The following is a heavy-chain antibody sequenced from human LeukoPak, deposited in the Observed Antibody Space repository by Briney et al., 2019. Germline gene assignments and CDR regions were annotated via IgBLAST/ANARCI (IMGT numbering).Heavy chain of an antibody. D-gene: IGHD4-17*01. Sequence: PSETLSLTCTVSGGSTSSSIYFWGWIRQPPGKGLEWIGRIYTSGTTHYNPSLKSRVTMSVDTSKNQFSLKLSSVTAADTAVYYCARLSTVTTSFDYWGQGTLVTVSS. V-gene: IGHV4-39*07. CDR2: IYTSGTT. CDR3: ARLSTVTTSFDY. CDR1: GGSTSSSIYF. J-gene: IGHJ4*02.